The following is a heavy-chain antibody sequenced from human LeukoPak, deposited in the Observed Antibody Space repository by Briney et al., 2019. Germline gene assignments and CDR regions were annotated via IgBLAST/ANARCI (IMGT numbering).Heavy chain of an antibody. Sequence: ASVKVSCKASGDTFSNYAISWVRQAPGQGPEWMGRIIPILGITNYAQKFQGRVTITADKSTRTAYMELSSLRSEDTAVYYCARSTDQGAFAIWGQGTMVTVSS. CDR3: ARSTDQGAFAI. J-gene: IGHJ3*02. CDR1: GDTFSNYA. CDR2: IIPILGIT. V-gene: IGHV1-69*04.